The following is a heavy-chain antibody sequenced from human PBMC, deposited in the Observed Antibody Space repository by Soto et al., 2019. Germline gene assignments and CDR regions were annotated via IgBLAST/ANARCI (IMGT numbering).Heavy chain of an antibody. D-gene: IGHD2-21*02. J-gene: IGHJ4*02. CDR3: EGAYFSGASRGDSHEY. CDR1: GGSVSSGSFF. V-gene: IGHV4-61*01. CDR2: IDYIGTT. Sequence: QVQLQESGPGLVKPSDTLSLTCTVSGGSVSSGSFFWAWIRQATGKGLEWMGSIDYIGTTYYNHSLKSRVVITVYRATNRVSLRLNSVTAAVTAIYFCEGAYFSGASRGDSHEYWGRGTLVTVSS.